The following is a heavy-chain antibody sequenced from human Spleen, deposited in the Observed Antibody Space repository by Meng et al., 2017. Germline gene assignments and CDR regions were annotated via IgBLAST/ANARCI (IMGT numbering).Heavy chain of an antibody. CDR2: VYSSGST. V-gene: IGHV4-4*07. J-gene: IGHJ5*02. Sequence: QVQLQESGPGLVKPSETRSLPCTVYGTSIINYYWTWIRQPAGKGLEWIGRVYSSGSTNYNPSLKSRATVSVDTSTNQFSLNLRSVTAADTAVYYCARLQYYYDSAGYYLPGWFDPWGQGTLVTVSS. CDR1: GTSIINYY. D-gene: IGHD3-22*01. CDR3: ARLQYYYDSAGYYLPGWFDP.